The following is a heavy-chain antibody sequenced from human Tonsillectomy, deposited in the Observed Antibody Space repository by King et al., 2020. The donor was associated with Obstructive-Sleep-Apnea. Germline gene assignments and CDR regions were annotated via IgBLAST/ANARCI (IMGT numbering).Heavy chain of an antibody. V-gene: IGHV5-51*01. CDR1: GYRFTSYW. J-gene: IGHJ6*02. CDR2: IYPGDSNT. Sequence: QLVQSGAEVKKPGESLKISCKGSGYRFTSYWIGWVRQMPGKGLEWMGIIYPGDSNTRYSPSFQGQVTISAEQSITTAYLQWISLKASETAMYYCAGPGGYDRSSLYYYCGMDVWGQGTTVTVSS. D-gene: IGHD3-22*01. CDR3: AGPGGYDRSSLYYYCGMDV.